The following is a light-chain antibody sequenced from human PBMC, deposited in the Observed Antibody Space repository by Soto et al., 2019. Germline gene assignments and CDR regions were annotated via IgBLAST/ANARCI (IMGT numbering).Light chain of an antibody. CDR1: QSVYSNS. V-gene: IGKV3-20*01. Sequence: EIVLTQSPGTLSLSPGDRATLSCRASQSVYSNSLTWYQQKPGQAPRLLIYGASNRATGIPDRFSGSGSGTDFTLTISRLEPEDFALYYCQQSGSSPFTFGQGTKLEIK. CDR3: QQSGSSPFT. CDR2: GAS. J-gene: IGKJ2*01.